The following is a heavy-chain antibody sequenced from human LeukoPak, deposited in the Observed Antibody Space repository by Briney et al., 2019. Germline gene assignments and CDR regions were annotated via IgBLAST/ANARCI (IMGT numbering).Heavy chain of an antibody. D-gene: IGHD2-15*01. V-gene: IGHV3-48*03. Sequence: GGSLRLSCAASGFTFSSYEMNWVRQAPGKGLEWVSYISSSSSTIYYADSVKGRFTISRDNAKNSLYLQMNSLRAEDTAVYYCASGYCSGGSCYSAAVYFDYWGQGTLVTVSS. CDR2: ISSSSSTI. CDR1: GFTFSSYE. J-gene: IGHJ4*02. CDR3: ASGYCSGGSCYSAAVYFDY.